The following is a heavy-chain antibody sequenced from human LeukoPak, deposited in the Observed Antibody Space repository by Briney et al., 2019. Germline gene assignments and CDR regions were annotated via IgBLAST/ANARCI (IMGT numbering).Heavy chain of an antibody. D-gene: IGHD2-15*01. Sequence: GGSLRLSCAASGFTFSSYAMSWVRQAPGKGLEWVSAIGVNTYYADSVRGRFTISRDTSKNTLYLQMNSLRAEDTAVYYCATEDCSGGSCYFGYYYYYGMDVWGQGTTVTASS. V-gene: IGHV3-23*01. J-gene: IGHJ6*02. CDR3: ATEDCSGGSCYFGYYYYYGMDV. CDR2: IGVNT. CDR1: GFTFSSYA.